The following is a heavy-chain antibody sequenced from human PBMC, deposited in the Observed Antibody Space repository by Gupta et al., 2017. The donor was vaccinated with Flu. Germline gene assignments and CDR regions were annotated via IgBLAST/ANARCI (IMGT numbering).Heavy chain of an antibody. CDR1: GFTFSDYS. Sequence: QVQLLESGGGLVSPGGSLRLSRVASGFTFSDYSMSWIRQAPGKGLEWISHISHSGSAAYYADSVKGRFTISRDNAKNSLYLQMNSLRADDTAVYYCAGADGRLDGWGQGILVTVSS. CDR3: AGADGRLDG. J-gene: IGHJ4*02. V-gene: IGHV3-11*01. CDR2: ISHSGSAA.